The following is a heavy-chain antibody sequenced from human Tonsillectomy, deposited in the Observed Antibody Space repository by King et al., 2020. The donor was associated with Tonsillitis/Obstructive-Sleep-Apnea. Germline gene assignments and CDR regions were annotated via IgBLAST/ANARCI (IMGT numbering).Heavy chain of an antibody. CDR3: ASPKYYYDSDGYYFDY. D-gene: IGHD3-22*01. CDR1: GFTFSDYY. Sequence: VQLAESGGGLVKPGESLRLSCAASGFTFSDYYMSWFRQAPGKGLEWVSYISSSSSTIYYADSVKGRFTISRDNAKNSLYLQMNSLRAEDTAVYYCASPKYYYDSDGYYFDYWGQGTLVTVSS. J-gene: IGHJ4*02. V-gene: IGHV3-11*01. CDR2: ISSSSSTI.